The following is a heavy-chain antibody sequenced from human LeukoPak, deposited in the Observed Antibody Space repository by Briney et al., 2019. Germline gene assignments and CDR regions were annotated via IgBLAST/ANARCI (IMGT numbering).Heavy chain of an antibody. CDR1: GYSFTSYW. Sequence: GESLKISCKGSGYSFTSYWISWVRQMPGEGLEWMGRIDPSDSYTNYSPSFQGHVTILADKSISTAYLQWSSLKASDTAMYYCARLGPYYYYYGMDVWGQGTTVTVSS. CDR3: ARLGPYYYYYGMDV. J-gene: IGHJ6*02. V-gene: IGHV5-10-1*01. CDR2: IDPSDSYT.